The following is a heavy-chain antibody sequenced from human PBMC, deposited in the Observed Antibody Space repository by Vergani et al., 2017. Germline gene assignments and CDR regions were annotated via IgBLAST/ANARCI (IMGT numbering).Heavy chain of an antibody. D-gene: IGHD3-3*01. CDR3: AKTGDFWSGYPSHYYYGMDV. J-gene: IGHJ6*02. Sequence: VQLVESGGGVVQPGGSLRLSCAASGFTFSSYAMSWVRQAPGKGLEWVSAISGSGGSTYYADSVKGRFTISRDNSKNTLYLQMNSLRAEDTAVYYCAKTGDFWSGYPSHYYYGMDVWGQGTTVTVSS. V-gene: IGHV3-23*04. CDR1: GFTFSSYA. CDR2: ISGSGGST.